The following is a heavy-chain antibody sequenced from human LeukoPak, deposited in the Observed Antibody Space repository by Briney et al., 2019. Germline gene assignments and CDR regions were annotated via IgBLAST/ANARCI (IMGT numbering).Heavy chain of an antibody. V-gene: IGHV1-46*01. CDR3: ASSYYYYYMDV. CDR2: INPSGGST. Sequence: GASVTVSCKASGYTFTSYYMHWVRQAPGQGLEWMGIINPSGGSTNYAQKFQGRVTMTRDMSTSTVYMELSSLRSEDTAVYYCASSYYYYYMDVWGKGTTVTVSS. J-gene: IGHJ6*03. CDR1: GYTFTSYY.